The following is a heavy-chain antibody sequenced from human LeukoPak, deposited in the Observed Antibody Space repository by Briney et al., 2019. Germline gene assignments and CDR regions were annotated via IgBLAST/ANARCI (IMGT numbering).Heavy chain of an antibody. CDR1: GFTFRNYG. V-gene: IGHV3-33*01. CDR2: IWYDGSNK. Sequence: GRSPRLSCAASGFTFRNYGMHWVRQAPGKGLEGVAGIWYDGSNKYYADSVRGRFTVSRDNAKNTLYLQMNSLKAEDTAVYYCARDRQWLQTHYFDYWGQGTLISVSS. D-gene: IGHD5-12*01. CDR3: ARDRQWLQTHYFDY. J-gene: IGHJ4*02.